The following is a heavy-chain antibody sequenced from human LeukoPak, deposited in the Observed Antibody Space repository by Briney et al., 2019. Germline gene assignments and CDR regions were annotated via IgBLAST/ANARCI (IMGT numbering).Heavy chain of an antibody. CDR2: ISGSGGST. V-gene: IGHV3-23*01. Sequence: QPGGSLRLSCAASGFTFSSYAMSWVRQAPGKGLEWVSAISGSGGSTYYADSVKGRFTISRDNSKNTLYLQMNSLRAEDTAVYYCAILTIEKTVGATIGARSFDYWGQGTLVTVSS. CDR1: GFTFSSYA. CDR3: AILTIEKTVGATIGARSFDY. J-gene: IGHJ4*02. D-gene: IGHD1-26*01.